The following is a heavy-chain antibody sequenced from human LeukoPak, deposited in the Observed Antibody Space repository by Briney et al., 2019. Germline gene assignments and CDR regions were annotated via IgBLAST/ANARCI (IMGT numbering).Heavy chain of an antibody. CDR3: ARHPPSAAAGDY. V-gene: IGHV4-59*08. CDR1: GGSISSFY. CDR2: IYYSGST. Sequence: PSETLSLTCTVSGGSISSFYWSWIRQPPGKGLEWIGYIYYSGSTKYNPSLKSRVTISVDTSKNQFSLKLSSVTAADTAVYYCARHPPSAAAGDYWGQGTLVTVSS. J-gene: IGHJ4*02. D-gene: IGHD6-13*01.